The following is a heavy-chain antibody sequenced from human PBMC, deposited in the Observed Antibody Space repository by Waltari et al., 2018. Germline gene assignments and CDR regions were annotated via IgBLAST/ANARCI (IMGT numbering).Heavy chain of an antibody. CDR1: GYTLPELS. J-gene: IGHJ3*02. CDR3: ATDEPENWNDTPNDAFDI. Sequence: QVQLVQSGAEVKKPGASVKVSCKVSGYTLPELSMHWVRPAPGKGLEWMGGFDPEDGETIYAQKFQGRVTMTEDTSTDTAYMELSSLRSEDTAVYYCATDEPENWNDTPNDAFDIWGQGTMVTVSS. V-gene: IGHV1-24*01. D-gene: IGHD1-1*01. CDR2: FDPEDGET.